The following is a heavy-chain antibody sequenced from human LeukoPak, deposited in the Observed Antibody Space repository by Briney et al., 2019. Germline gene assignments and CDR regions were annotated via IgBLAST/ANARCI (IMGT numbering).Heavy chain of an antibody. V-gene: IGHV3-7*01. D-gene: IGHD6-13*01. CDR1: GFTFTDSW. CDR3: ARDGTAAGLYFDL. J-gene: IGHJ4*01. CDR2: IRQDGGEK. Sequence: PGGSLRLSCAVSGFTFTDSWMNWVRQAPGKGLEWVASIRQDGGEKSYVDSVKGRFTISRDNTKSSLYLQINSLRAEDTAVYYCARDGTAAGLYFDLWGQGTLVTVSS.